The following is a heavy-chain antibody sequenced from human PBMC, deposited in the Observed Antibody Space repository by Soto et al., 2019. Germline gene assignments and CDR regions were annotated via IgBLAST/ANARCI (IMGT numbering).Heavy chain of an antibody. Sequence: QVQLVQSGAEVKKPGASVKVSCKASGYTFTSYDINWVRQATGQGLEWMGWMNPNSGNTGYAQKFQGRVTMTRNTSISTAYMELSSLRYEDTAVYYCARGHEDIVVVVAASYYYYMDVWGKGTTVTVSS. CDR2: MNPNSGNT. V-gene: IGHV1-8*01. CDR1: GYTFTSYD. J-gene: IGHJ6*03. CDR3: ARGHEDIVVVVAASYYYYMDV. D-gene: IGHD2-15*01.